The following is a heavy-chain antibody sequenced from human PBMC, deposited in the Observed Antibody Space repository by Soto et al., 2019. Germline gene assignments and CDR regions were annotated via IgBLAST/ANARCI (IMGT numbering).Heavy chain of an antibody. CDR1: GFTFSSYG. CDR3: AKAVLGIQLWFDP. V-gene: IGHV3-30*18. J-gene: IGHJ5*02. CDR2: ISYDGSNK. Sequence: PGGSLRLSCAASGFTFSSYGTHWVSQAPRKGLEWVAVISYDGSNKYYADSVKGRFTISRDNSKNTLYLQMNSLRAEATAVYYCAKAVLGIQLWFDPWGQGTLVTVSS. D-gene: IGHD5-18*01.